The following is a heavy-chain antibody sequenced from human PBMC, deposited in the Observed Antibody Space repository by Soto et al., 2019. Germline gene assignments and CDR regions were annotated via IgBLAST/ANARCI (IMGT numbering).Heavy chain of an antibody. CDR2: MNPNSGNT. CDR3: ARYDILTGYPSSIYYYYYMAV. D-gene: IGHD3-9*01. CDR1: GYTFTSYD. V-gene: IGHV1-8*01. Sequence: QVQLVQSGAEVKKPGASVKVSCKASGYTFTSYDINWVRQATGQGLEWMGWMNPNSGNTGYGQKFHGRVTMTRKTSISRAYTELSSLRSEDTAVYYCARYDILTGYPSSIYYYYYMAVWGKGTPVTVSS. J-gene: IGHJ6*03.